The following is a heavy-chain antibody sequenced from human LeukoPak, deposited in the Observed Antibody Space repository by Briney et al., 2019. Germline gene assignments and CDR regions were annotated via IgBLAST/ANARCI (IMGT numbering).Heavy chain of an antibody. Sequence: ASVKVSCKASGYTFTDYYMHWVRQAPGQGLEWMGWINPNSGGTNYAQKFQGRVTMTRDTSISTAYMELSRLRSDDTAVYYCARTLGGQLNWFDPWGQGTLVTVSS. V-gene: IGHV1-2*02. J-gene: IGHJ5*02. CDR1: GYTFTDYY. CDR3: ARTLGGQLNWFDP. D-gene: IGHD3-16*01. CDR2: INPNSGGT.